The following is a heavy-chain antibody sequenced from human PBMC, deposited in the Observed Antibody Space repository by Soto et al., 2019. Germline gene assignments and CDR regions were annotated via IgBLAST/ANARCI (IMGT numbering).Heavy chain of an antibody. V-gene: IGHV1-3*01. D-gene: IGHD6-13*01. Sequence: ASVKVSCKASGYTFTSYAMHWVRQAPGQRLEWMGWINGGNGNTYYSEHFQGRVTVTRDTSTSTVYMELNSLTSEDTAIYYCARDNSRTFPAAPGDKKSDSSGWWLDPWGQGTLVTVSS. CDR2: INGGNGNT. CDR3: ARDNSRTFPAAPGDKKSDSSGWWLDP. CDR1: GYTFTSYA. J-gene: IGHJ5*02.